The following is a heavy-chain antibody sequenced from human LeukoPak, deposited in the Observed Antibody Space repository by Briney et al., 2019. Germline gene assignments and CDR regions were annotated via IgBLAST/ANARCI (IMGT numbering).Heavy chain of an antibody. D-gene: IGHD6-6*01. CDR3: ARTRPHSSSFFGY. CDR1: GGSFSGYY. J-gene: IGHJ4*02. Sequence: SETLSLTCAVYGGSFSGYYWSWIRQPPGKGLEWIGEINHSGSTNYNPSLKSRVTISVDTSKNQFSLKLSSVTAADTAVYYCARTRPHSSSFFGYWGQGTLVTVSS. V-gene: IGHV4-34*01. CDR2: INHSGST.